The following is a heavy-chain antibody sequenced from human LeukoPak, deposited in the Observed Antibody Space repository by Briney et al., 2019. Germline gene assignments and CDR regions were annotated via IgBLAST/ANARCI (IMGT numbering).Heavy chain of an antibody. D-gene: IGHD2-15*01. CDR3: ARDPSERYCSGGSCYSRFRRVGMDV. Sequence: PGGSLRLSCAVSGITVSNYGMSWVRQAPGKGLEWVAGISDSGGSTNYADSVKGRFTISRDNSKNTLYLQMDSLRAEDTAVYYCARDPSERYCSGGSCYSRFRRVGMDVWGQGTTVTVSS. CDR2: ISDSGGST. CDR1: GITVSNYG. V-gene: IGHV3-23*01. J-gene: IGHJ6*02.